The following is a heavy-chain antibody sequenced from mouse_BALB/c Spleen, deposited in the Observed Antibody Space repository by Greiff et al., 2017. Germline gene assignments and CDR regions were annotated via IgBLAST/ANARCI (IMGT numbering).Heavy chain of an antibody. D-gene: IGHD1-1*01. V-gene: IGHV1-69*01. Sequence: QVQLQQPGAELVMPGASVKMSSKASGYTFTDYWMHWVKQRPGQGLEWIGAIDTSDSYTSYNQKFKGKATLTVDESSSTAYMQLSSLTSEDSAVYYCARGLRGAMDYWGQGTSVTVSS. CDR1: GYTFTDYW. J-gene: IGHJ4*01. CDR3: ARGLRGAMDY. CDR2: IDTSDSYT.